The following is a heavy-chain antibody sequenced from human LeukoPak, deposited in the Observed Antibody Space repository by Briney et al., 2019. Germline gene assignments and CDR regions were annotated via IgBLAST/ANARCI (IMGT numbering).Heavy chain of an antibody. CDR3: AREASDIVATIPYFDY. Sequence: GASVKVSCKASGYTFTRYGISWVRQAPGQGLEWMGWISAYNGDTNYAQKLQGRVTMTTDISTSTAYMELRSLRSDDTAVCYCAREASDIVATIPYFDYWGQGTLVIVSS. CDR1: GYTFTRYG. D-gene: IGHD5-12*01. J-gene: IGHJ4*02. V-gene: IGHV1-18*01. CDR2: ISAYNGDT.